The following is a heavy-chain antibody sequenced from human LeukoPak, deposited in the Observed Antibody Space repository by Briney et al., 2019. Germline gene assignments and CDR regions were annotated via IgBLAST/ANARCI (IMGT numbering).Heavy chain of an antibody. D-gene: IGHD6-25*01. CDR1: GYTFTSYD. J-gene: IGHJ6*02. Sequence: ASVKVSCKASGYTFTSYDINWVRQATGQGLEWMGWMNPNSGNTGYAQKFQGRVTMTRNTSISTAYMELSSLRSEDTAVYYCARALRGYQSNYYYYGMDVWGQGTTVTVSS. V-gene: IGHV1-8*01. CDR2: MNPNSGNT. CDR3: ARALRGYQSNYYYYGMDV.